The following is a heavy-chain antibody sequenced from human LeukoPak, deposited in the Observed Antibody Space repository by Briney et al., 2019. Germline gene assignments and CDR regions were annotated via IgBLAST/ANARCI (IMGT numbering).Heavy chain of an antibody. D-gene: IGHD3-10*01. CDR3: ARAKGSGSYYYYGMDV. CDR2: ISYDGSNK. Sequence: PGRSLRLSCAASGFTFSSYAMHWVRQAPGKGLEWVAVISYDGSNKYYADSVKGRFTISRDNSKNTLYLQMNSLRAEDTAVYYCARAKGSGSYYYYGMDVWGQGTTVTVSS. J-gene: IGHJ6*02. CDR1: GFTFSSYA. V-gene: IGHV3-30-3*01.